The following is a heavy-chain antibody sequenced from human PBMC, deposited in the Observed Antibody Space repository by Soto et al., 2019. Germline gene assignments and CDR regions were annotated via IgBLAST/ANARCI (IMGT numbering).Heavy chain of an antibody. D-gene: IGHD3-10*01. J-gene: IGHJ4*02. CDR1: GGSISSFY. V-gene: IGHV4-59*01. Sequence: SETLSLTCTVSGGSISSFYWSWIRQPPGKGLEWIGYIYYSGSTNYNPSLKSRVTISVDTSKNQFSLKLSSVTAADTAVYYCARVLSPGAPTYYFAYWGQGTLVTVSS. CDR3: ARVLSPGAPTYYFAY. CDR2: IYYSGST.